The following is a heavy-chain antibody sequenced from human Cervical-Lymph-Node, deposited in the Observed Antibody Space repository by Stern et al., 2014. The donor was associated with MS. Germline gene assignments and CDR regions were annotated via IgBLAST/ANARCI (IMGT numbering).Heavy chain of an antibody. Sequence: VQLLESGGGVVQPGRSLRLSCAASGFTFSYSTMHWVRQAPGKGLEWVATVSYDGSDEYYPDSVKGRFTISRDNSKNTLYLQVNSLRAEDTGVYFCARDRTVTTYYYYYGMDVWGQGTTVTVS. CDR2: VSYDGSDE. CDR3: ARDRTVTTYYYYYGMDV. J-gene: IGHJ6*02. D-gene: IGHD4-11*01. CDR1: GFTFSYST. V-gene: IGHV3-30*04.